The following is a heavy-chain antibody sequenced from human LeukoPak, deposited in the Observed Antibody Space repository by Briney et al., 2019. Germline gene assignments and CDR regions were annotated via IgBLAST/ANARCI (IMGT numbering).Heavy chain of an antibody. J-gene: IGHJ3*02. CDR2: FDPEDGET. D-gene: IGHD1-1*01. Sequence: ASVKVSCKVSGYTLTELSMHWVRQAPGKGLEWMGGFDPEDGETIYAQKFQGRVTMTEDTSTDTAYMELSSLRSEDTAVYYCATDPAGTTALDIWGQGTMVTVSS. V-gene: IGHV1-24*01. CDR3: ATDPAGTTALDI. CDR1: GYTLTELS.